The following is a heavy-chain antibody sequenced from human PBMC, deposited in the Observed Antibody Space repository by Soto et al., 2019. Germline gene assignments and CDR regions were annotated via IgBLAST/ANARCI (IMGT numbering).Heavy chain of an antibody. CDR2: INPNSGGT. CDR1: GYTFTGYY. V-gene: IGHV1-2*04. D-gene: IGHD3-3*01. CDR3: ARSRGPLAYYDFWSGYYTHYGMDV. Sequence: GASVKVSCKASGYTFTGYYMHWVRQAPGQGLEWMGWINPNSGGTNYAQKFQGWVTMTRDTSISTAYMELSRLRSDDTAVYYCARSRGPLAYYDFWSGYYTHYGMDVWGQGTTVTVSS. J-gene: IGHJ6*02.